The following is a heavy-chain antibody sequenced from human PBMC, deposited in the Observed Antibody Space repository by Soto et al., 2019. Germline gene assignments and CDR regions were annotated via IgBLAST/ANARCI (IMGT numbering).Heavy chain of an antibody. CDR1: GGSINSGSYC. D-gene: IGHD5-18*01. V-gene: IGHV4-31*03. J-gene: IGHJ4*02. Sequence: QVQLQESGRGLVKPSQTLSLTCTVSGGSINSGSYCWSWIRQHPGKGLEWIGCISDGGSTSYNASLKSRVTISVDTSKNQFSLKLSSVTTADTAVYYCSRGILVWGQGTLITVSS. CDR3: SRGILV. CDR2: ISDGGST.